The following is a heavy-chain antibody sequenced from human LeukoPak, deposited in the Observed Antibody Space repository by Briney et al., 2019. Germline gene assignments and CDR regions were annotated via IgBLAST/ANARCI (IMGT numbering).Heavy chain of an antibody. V-gene: IGHV3-30*18. J-gene: IGHJ4*02. CDR2: ISYDGSNK. Sequence: GGSLRLSCAASGFTFSSYGMHWVRQAPGKGLEWVAVISYDGSNKYYADSVKGRFTISRDNSKNTLYLQMNSLRAEDTAVYYCAKDPDGIAAAGTVGDYFDYWGQGTLVTVFS. D-gene: IGHD6-13*01. CDR1: GFTFSSYG. CDR3: AKDPDGIAAAGTVGDYFDY.